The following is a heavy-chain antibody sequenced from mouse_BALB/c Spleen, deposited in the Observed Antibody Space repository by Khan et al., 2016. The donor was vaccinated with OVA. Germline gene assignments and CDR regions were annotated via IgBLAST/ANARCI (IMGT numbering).Heavy chain of an antibody. CDR3: ARVDYGYGFAY. CDR1: GFTFSDYY. CDR2: IRKKASGYTT. D-gene: IGHD1-2*01. V-gene: IGHV7-3*02. Sequence: EVELVESGGGLVEPGGSLRLSCATSGFTFSDYYMSWVRQPPGKALEWLGFIRKKASGYTTEYSASVKGQFTISRDNSQSILYLQMNSLRAEDSATYYCARVDYGYGFAYWGQGTLVTVSA. J-gene: IGHJ3*01.